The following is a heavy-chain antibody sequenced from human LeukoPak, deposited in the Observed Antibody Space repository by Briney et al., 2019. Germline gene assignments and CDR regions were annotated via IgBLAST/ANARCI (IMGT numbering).Heavy chain of an antibody. Sequence: ASVKVSCKAPGYTFTSYYIHWVRQAPGQGLECMGIINPSGGSTTYAQKFQGRITMTRDMSTSTVYMELSSLRSEDTAMYYCARGSRYFDYWGQGTLVTVSS. CDR3: ARGSRYFDY. V-gene: IGHV1-46*01. D-gene: IGHD1-26*01. CDR1: GYTFTSYY. CDR2: INPSGGST. J-gene: IGHJ4*02.